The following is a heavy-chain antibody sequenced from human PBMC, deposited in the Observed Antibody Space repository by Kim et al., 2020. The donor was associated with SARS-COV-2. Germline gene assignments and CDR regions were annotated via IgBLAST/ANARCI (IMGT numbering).Heavy chain of an antibody. CDR3: AKSTQYGDYPFYFDY. V-gene: IGHV3-9*01. Sequence: DSVKGQFTSARDNAKNSLYLQMNSLRAEDTALYYCAKSTQYGDYPFYFDYWGQGTLVTVSS. J-gene: IGHJ4*02. D-gene: IGHD4-17*01.